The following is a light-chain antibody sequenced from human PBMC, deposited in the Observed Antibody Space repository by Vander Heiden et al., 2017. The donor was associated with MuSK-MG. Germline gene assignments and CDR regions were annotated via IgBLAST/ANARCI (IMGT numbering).Light chain of an antibody. V-gene: IGKV1-33*01. CDR2: DAS. CDR1: QDISNY. CDR3: QQYDNRST. Sequence: DIQMTQSPSSLSASVGDRVTITCQASQDISNYLNWYQQKPGKAPKLLIYDASNLETGVPSRFSGSGSGTDFTFTISSLQPEDIATYYCQQYDNRSTFGHGTKVDIK. J-gene: IGKJ3*01.